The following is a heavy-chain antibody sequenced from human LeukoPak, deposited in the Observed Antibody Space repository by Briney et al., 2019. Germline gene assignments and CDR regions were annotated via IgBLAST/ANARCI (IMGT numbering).Heavy chain of an antibody. V-gene: IGHV3-23*01. CDR2: ISGSGGST. Sequence: GGSLRLSCAASGFTFSSYAMSWVSQAPGKGMEWVSAISGSGGSTYYADSVKGRFTISRDNSKNTLYLQMNSLRAEDTAVYYCARSYSGSYLDYFDYWGQGTLVTVSS. J-gene: IGHJ4*02. CDR1: GFTFSSYA. D-gene: IGHD1-26*01. CDR3: ARSYSGSYLDYFDY.